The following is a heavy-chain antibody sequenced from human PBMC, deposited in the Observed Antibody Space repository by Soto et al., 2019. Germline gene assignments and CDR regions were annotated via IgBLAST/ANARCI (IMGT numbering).Heavy chain of an antibody. CDR3: ARGALVVLNHVES. CDR1: GGTFRNYP. CDR2: IFPLTDIP. Sequence: QVQLVQSGTEVKKPGSSVKVSCKASGGTFRNYPINWVRQAPGQGLEWMGSIFPLTDIPDYAQNFQARLTISADKSTSTAYMELSSLTSDDTAMYFCARGALVVLNHVESWGQGTLVTVSS. J-gene: IGHJ4*02. V-gene: IGHV1-69*02.